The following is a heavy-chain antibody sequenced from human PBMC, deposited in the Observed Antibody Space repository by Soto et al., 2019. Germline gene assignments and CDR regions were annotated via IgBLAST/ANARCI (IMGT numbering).Heavy chain of an antibody. CDR1: GFTFSSYS. Sequence: EVQLVESGGGLVQPGGSLRLSCAASGFTFSSYSMNWVRQAPGKGLEWVSYISSSSSTIYYADSVKGRFTISRDNAKNSLYLQMNSLRDEDTAVYYCARGEHIVVVTAIFGLGNWFDPWGQGTLVTVSS. D-gene: IGHD2-21*02. V-gene: IGHV3-48*02. CDR2: ISSSSSTI. J-gene: IGHJ5*02. CDR3: ARGEHIVVVTAIFGLGNWFDP.